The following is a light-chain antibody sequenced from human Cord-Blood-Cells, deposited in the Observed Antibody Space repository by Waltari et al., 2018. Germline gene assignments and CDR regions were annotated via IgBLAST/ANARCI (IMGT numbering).Light chain of an antibody. CDR3: QQRSNWLT. J-gene: IGKJ4*01. CDR1: QSVSSY. CDR2: DAS. Sequence: DIVLILSTDTLSLSPGERDTLSCRASQSVSSYLGWYQQKPGQAPRLLIYDASNRATGIPARFSGSGSGTDFTLTISSLEPEDFAVYYCQQRSNWLTFGGGTKVEIK. V-gene: IGKV3-11*01.